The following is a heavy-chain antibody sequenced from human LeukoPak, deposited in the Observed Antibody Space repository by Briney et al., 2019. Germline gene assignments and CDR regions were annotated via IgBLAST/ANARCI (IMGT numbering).Heavy chain of an antibody. V-gene: IGHV4-34*01. CDR1: GGTFSGYS. D-gene: IGHD3-10*01. CDR2: INHSGST. CDR3: ASKVMVRGVIINPQVDY. J-gene: IGHJ4*02. Sequence: PSETLSLTCAVYGGTFSGYSWSWIRQPPGKGLEWIGEINHSGSTNYNPSLKSRVTISVDTSKNQFSLKLSSVTAADTAVYYCASKVMVRGVIINPQVDYWGQGTLVTVSS.